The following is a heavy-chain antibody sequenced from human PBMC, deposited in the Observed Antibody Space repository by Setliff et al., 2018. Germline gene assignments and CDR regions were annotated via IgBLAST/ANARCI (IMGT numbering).Heavy chain of an antibody. CDR1: GVSVSGYF. V-gene: IGHV4-59*02. CDR3: ARDGAGHTESWKGHFGY. J-gene: IGHJ4*02. D-gene: IGHD1-1*01. Sequence: SSETLSLTCSVSGVSVSGYFWSWIRQPPGKPLEWIGYISYSRSTNYNPSLKTRVSISEDTPRNQISLRLLSVSAADTAVYFCARDGAGHTESWKGHFGYWGQGTEVTVSS. CDR2: ISYSRST.